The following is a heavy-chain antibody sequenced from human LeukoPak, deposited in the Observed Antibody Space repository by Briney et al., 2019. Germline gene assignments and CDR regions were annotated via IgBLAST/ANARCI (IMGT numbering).Heavy chain of an antibody. CDR2: INWNGGST. Sequence: PGGSLRLSCAASGFTFDDYGMSWVRQAPAKGLEWVSGINWNGGSTGYADSVKGRFTISRDNAKNSLYLQMNSLRAEDTALYYFLSAGRYDKGRGDLDYGGQRTLVTVSS. D-gene: IGHD3-10*01. CDR3: LSAGRYDKGRGDLDY. J-gene: IGHJ4*02. V-gene: IGHV3-20*04. CDR1: GFTFDDYG.